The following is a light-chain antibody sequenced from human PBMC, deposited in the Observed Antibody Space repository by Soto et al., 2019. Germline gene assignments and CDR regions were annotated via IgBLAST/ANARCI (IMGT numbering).Light chain of an antibody. V-gene: IGLV2-8*01. CDR3: SSYAGSNLDYV. CDR2: EVS. Sequence: QSALTQPPSASGSPGQSVTISCTGTSSDVGGYKYVSWYQQHPGKVPKLMIYEVSKRPSGVPDRFSGSKSGNTASLTVSGLQAEDEADYYCSSYAGSNLDYVFGTGTKLTVL. CDR1: SSDVGGYKY. J-gene: IGLJ1*01.